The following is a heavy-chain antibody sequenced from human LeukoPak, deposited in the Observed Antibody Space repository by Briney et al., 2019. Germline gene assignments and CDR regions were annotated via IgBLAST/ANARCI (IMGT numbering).Heavy chain of an antibody. CDR1: GFTFSNYE. CDR2: ISSGGSTI. Sequence: GGSLRLSCAASGFTFSNYEMNWVRQAPGKGLEWVSYISSGGSTIYYADSVKGRFTISRDNAKNSLYLQRNSLRAEDTAIYYCARDFYYGAGRFDYWGQGTLVTVSS. J-gene: IGHJ4*02. CDR3: ARDFYYGAGRFDY. D-gene: IGHD3-10*01. V-gene: IGHV3-48*03.